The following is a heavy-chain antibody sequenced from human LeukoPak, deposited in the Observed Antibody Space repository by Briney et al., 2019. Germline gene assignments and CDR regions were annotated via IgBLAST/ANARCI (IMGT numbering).Heavy chain of an antibody. V-gene: IGHV3-7*01. CDR3: ARDYGDSPDAFDI. J-gene: IGHJ3*02. D-gene: IGHD4-17*01. CDR2: IKQDGSEK. Sequence: GGSLRLSCAASGFTFSSYWMSWVRQAPGKGPEWVANIKQDGSEKYYVDSVKGRFTISRDNAKNSLYLQMNSLRAEDTAVYYCARDYGDSPDAFDIWGQGTMVTVSS. CDR1: GFTFSSYW.